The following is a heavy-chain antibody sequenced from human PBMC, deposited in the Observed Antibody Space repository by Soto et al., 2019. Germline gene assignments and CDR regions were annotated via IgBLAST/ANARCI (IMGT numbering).Heavy chain of an antibody. V-gene: IGHV4-31*03. CDR3: ARGRLGAAARTFDI. J-gene: IGHJ3*02. CDR2: IYYSGST. Sequence: QVQLQESGPGLVKPSQTLSLTCTVSGGSISSGGYYWSWIRQHPGTGLEWIGYIYYSGSTYYNPSLNSRVTISVDTSKNQFSLKLSSVTAADTAVYYCARGRLGAAARTFDIWGHGTMVTVSS. CDR1: GGSISSGGYY. D-gene: IGHD6-13*01.